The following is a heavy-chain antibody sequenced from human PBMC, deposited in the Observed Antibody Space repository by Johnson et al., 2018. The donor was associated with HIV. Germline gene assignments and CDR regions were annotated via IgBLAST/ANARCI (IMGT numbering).Heavy chain of an antibody. V-gene: IGHV3-9*01. J-gene: IGHJ3*02. D-gene: IGHD3-3*01. CDR1: GFTFTNAW. Sequence: VQLVESGGGLVKPGGSLRLSCAASGFTFTNAWMHWVRQAPGKGLEWVSGISWNRASVAYADSVKGRFTISRDSAKKSLYLQMNSLRAEDTALYYCAKDPFSFGVAMTAFDIWGQGTSVAVSS. CDR2: ISWNRASV. CDR3: AKDPFSFGVAMTAFDI.